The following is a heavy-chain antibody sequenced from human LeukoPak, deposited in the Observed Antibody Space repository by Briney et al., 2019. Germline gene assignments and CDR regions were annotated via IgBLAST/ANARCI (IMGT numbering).Heavy chain of an antibody. CDR2: IIPSFGTG. CDR3: ATDRWREVRGATGSGAFDI. J-gene: IGHJ3*02. Sequence: SVKVSCKASGCTFSSYAISWVRQAHGQGPEWMGGIIPSFGTGNYAQKLQGRVTTTADESTSTAYMELSSLRSEDTAVYYCATDRWREVRGATGSGAFDIWGQGTMVTVSS. D-gene: IGHD3-10*01. CDR1: GCTFSSYA. V-gene: IGHV1-69*01.